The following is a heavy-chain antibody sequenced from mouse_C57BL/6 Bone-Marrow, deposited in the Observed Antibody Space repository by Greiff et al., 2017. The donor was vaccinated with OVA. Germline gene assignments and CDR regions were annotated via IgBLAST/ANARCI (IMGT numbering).Heavy chain of an antibody. CDR1: GYTFTSYW. CDR2: IHPNSGST. Sequence: QVRLQQSGAELVKPGASVKLSCKASGYTFTSYWMHWVKQRPGQGLEWIGMIHPNSGSTNYNEKFKSKATLTVDKSSSTAYMQLSSLTSEDSAVYYCAIFPLITTVVASDYFDDWGQGTTLTVSS. CDR3: AIFPLITTVVASDYFDD. V-gene: IGHV1-64*01. D-gene: IGHD1-1*01. J-gene: IGHJ2*01.